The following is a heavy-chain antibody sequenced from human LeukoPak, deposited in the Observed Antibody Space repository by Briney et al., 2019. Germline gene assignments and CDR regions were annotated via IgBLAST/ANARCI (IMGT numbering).Heavy chain of an antibody. V-gene: IGHV3-33*01. CDR1: AFSFSGFG. Sequence: PGGSLRLSCAASAFSFSGFGMHWVRQAPGKGLEWVAVIWYNGSKQYYADSVKGRFAISRDTSKNTLYLQMNSLRAEDTAVYYCARDICVGFDPWGQGTLVTVSS. CDR2: IWYNGSKQ. CDR3: ARDICVGFDP. J-gene: IGHJ5*02. D-gene: IGHD2-21*01.